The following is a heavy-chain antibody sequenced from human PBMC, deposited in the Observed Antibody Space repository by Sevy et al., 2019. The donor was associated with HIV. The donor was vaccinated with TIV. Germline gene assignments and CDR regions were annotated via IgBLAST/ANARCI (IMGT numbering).Heavy chain of an antibody. CDR2: INESGIT. D-gene: IGHD2-2*01. Sequence: SETLSLTCGVHDGSFSGYYWNWIRQLPGKGLEWIGEINESGITYYNPSLKSRVTISVDTSKKQLSLKLNSVTAADTAVYFCARSPTVVVVPGAPSWFDPWGQGTLVTVSS. CDR1: DGSFSGYY. CDR3: ARSPTVVVVPGAPSWFDP. V-gene: IGHV4-34*01. J-gene: IGHJ5*02.